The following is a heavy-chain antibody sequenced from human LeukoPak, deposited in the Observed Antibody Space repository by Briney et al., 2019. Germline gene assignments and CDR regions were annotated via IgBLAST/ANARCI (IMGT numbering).Heavy chain of an antibody. CDR2: IKQDGSEK. D-gene: IGHD3-10*01. J-gene: IGHJ4*02. CDR3: ARPGYGSGSYYYY. CDR1: GFTFSSYW. Sequence: PGGSLRLSCAASGFTFSSYWMSWVRQAPGKGLEWVANIKQDGSEKYYVDSVKGRFTISRDNAKNSLYLQMNSLRAEDTAVYYCARPGYGSGSYYYYWGQGTLVTVSS. V-gene: IGHV3-7*01.